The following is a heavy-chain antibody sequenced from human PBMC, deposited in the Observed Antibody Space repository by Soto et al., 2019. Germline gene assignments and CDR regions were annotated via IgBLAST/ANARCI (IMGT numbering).Heavy chain of an antibody. CDR2: IYSGDSDT. CDR3: TNHAPLALVQRPPMITWFVT. D-gene: IGHD3-16*01. CDR1: GYSFTTYW. Sequence: PGESLKISCKGSGYSFTTYWIAWVRQMPGKGLEWMGVIYSGDSDTRYSPSFQGQVTISVDMSISTAYLQWSSLKDSDSALYYCTNHAPLALVQRPPMITWFVTVGQGTLLAASS. J-gene: IGHJ5*01. V-gene: IGHV5-51*01.